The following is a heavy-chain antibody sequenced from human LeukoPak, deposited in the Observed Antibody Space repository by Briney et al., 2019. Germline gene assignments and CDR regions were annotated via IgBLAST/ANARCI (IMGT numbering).Heavy chain of an antibody. Sequence: ASVKVSCRASGYTFTDYYMHWVRQAPGQGLEWMGWINPSIGGTNYAQNFQGRVTMTRDTSISTAYMELSRLRSDDTAVYYCARGLDDILTGYSFDYWGQGTLVTVSS. CDR1: GYTFTDYY. D-gene: IGHD3-9*01. J-gene: IGHJ4*02. CDR2: INPSIGGT. V-gene: IGHV1-2*02. CDR3: ARGLDDILTGYSFDY.